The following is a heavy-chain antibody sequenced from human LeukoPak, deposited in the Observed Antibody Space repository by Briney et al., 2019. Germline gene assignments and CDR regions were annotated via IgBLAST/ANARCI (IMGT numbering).Heavy chain of an antibody. Sequence: GGSLRLSCAASVFTFSSYSMSWVRQAPWKGLEWVSAISGSGGSTYYADSVKGRFTISRDNSKNTLYLQMNSLRAEDTAVYYCAKVPTTTRPKYYFDYWGQGTLVTVSS. CDR3: AKVPTTTRPKYYFDY. J-gene: IGHJ4*02. V-gene: IGHV3-23*01. CDR1: VFTFSSYS. CDR2: ISGSGGST. D-gene: IGHD4-17*01.